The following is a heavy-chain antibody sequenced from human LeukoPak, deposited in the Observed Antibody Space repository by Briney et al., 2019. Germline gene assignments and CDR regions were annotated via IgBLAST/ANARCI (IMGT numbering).Heavy chain of an antibody. CDR2: ISWNSGSI. CDR1: AFTFRSYW. CDR3: AKSYGGKNYYYYYYMDV. V-gene: IGHV3-9*01. J-gene: IGHJ6*03. D-gene: IGHD3-16*01. Sequence: GGSLRLSCKASAFTFRSYWMHWVRQAPGKGLEWVPGISWNSGSIGYADSVKGRFTISRDNAKNSLYLQVNSLRAEDTALYYCAKSYGGKNYYYYYYMDVWGKGTTVTISS.